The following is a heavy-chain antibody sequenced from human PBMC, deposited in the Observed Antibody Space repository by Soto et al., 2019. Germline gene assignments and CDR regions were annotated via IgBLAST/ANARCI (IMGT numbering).Heavy chain of an antibody. V-gene: IGHV3-48*02. CDR1: GFTFSSYS. J-gene: IGHJ4*02. D-gene: IGHD3-22*01. Sequence: GGSLRLSCAASGFTFSSYSMNWVRQAPGKGLEWVSYISSSSSTIYYADSVKGRFTISRDNAKNSLYLQMNSLRDEDTAVYYCARDFRSYYYDSSGYFDYWGQRHLVTVSS. CDR3: ARDFRSYYYDSSGYFDY. CDR2: ISSSSSTI.